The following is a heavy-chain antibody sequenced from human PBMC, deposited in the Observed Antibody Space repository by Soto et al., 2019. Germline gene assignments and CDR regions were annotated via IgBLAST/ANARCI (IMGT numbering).Heavy chain of an antibody. CDR2: IIPMFGIP. CDR1: GGTLNKHA. CDR3: ARGGTSGWLKGAYDV. Sequence: QVQLVQSGAEVKKPGSSVKVSCKASGGTLNKHAITWVRRAPGQGLEWLGGIIPMFGIPNYPQKFQGRVTITADDSTNTLHMELHSLTSDDTAVYYCARGGTSGWLKGAYDVWGQGTMVTVSS. V-gene: IGHV1-69*01. D-gene: IGHD6-13*01. J-gene: IGHJ3*01.